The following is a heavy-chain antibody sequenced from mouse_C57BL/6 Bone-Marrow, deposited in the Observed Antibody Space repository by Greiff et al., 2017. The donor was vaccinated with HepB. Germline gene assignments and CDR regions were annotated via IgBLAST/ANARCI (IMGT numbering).Heavy chain of an antibody. CDR2: ISDGGSYT. CDR1: GFTFSSYA. D-gene: IGHD1-1*01. Sequence: EVKLMESGGGLVKPGGSLKLSCAASGFTFSSYAMSWVRQTPEKRLEWVATISDGGSYTYYPDNVKGRFTISRDNAKNNLYLQMSHLKSEDTAMYYCARGLTTVVFYYFDYWGQGTTLTVSS. V-gene: IGHV5-4*03. J-gene: IGHJ2*01. CDR3: ARGLTTVVFYYFDY.